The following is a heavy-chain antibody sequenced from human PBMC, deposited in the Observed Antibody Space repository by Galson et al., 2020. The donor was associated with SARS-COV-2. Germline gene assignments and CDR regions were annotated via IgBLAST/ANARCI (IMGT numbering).Heavy chain of an antibody. Sequence: GESLKISCAASGFTFSNTWMSWVRQAPGKGLEWVGRIKSKTDGGTRDYAAPVKGRFAISRDDSKNTLYLQMNSLKTEDTAVYYCTTEGRSYYYDSSGYLPRTQYYYYMHVWGKGTTVTISS. CDR2: IKSKTDGGTR. V-gene: IGHV3-15*01. J-gene: IGHJ6*03. D-gene: IGHD3-22*01. CDR3: TTEGRSYYYDSSGYLPRTQYYYYMHV. CDR1: GFTFSNTW.